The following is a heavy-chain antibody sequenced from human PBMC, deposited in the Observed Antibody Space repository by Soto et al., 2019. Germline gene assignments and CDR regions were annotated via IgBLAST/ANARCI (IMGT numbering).Heavy chain of an antibody. D-gene: IGHD1-26*01. J-gene: IGHJ6*02. CDR3: ALWEHWVSNSYYCGLDV. Sequence: EGQLLESGGGLVQPGGSLRLSCPPSGFTFSRYAMSWVRQAPGKGLQWVSTITGSGETTYYPDSEKGRFTISRDNSNNTMYLQMNSLRVEDTAVYFCALWEHWVSNSYYCGLDVWGQGTTVTVSS. V-gene: IGHV3-23*01. CDR2: ITGSGETT. CDR1: GFTFSRYA.